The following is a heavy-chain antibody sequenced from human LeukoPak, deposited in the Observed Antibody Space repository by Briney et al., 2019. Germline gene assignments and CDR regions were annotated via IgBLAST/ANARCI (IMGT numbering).Heavy chain of an antibody. Sequence: SQTLSLTCTVSGGSISSGDYYWSWIRQPPGKGLEWIGYIYYSGSTYYHPSLKSRVTISVDTPKNQFSLKLSSVTAADTAVYYCARYCSSTSCFFDAFDIWGQGTVVTVSS. CDR2: IYYSGST. V-gene: IGHV4-30-4*08. D-gene: IGHD2-2*01. CDR1: GGSISSGDYY. J-gene: IGHJ3*02. CDR3: ARYCSSTSCFFDAFDI.